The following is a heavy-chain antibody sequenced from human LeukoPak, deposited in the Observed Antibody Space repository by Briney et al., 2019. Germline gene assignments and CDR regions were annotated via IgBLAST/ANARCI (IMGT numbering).Heavy chain of an antibody. J-gene: IGHJ4*02. CDR3: TKAIGIVVGTWYFDY. D-gene: IGHD6-19*01. CDR1: GFTFGDYA. CDR2: ITSKAYGGTA. Sequence: GGSLRLSCTASGFTFGDYAMSWFSQAPGKGLEWVAFITSKAYGGTAEYAASVKGRFTMSRDDSKSIAYLQMNSLKIDDTGFYYCTKAIGIVVGTWYFDYWGQGALVTVSS. V-gene: IGHV3-49*03.